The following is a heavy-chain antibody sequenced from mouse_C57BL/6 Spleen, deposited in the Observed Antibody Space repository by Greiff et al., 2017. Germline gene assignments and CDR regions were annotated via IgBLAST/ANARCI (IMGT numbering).Heavy chain of an antibody. V-gene: IGHV1-22*01. J-gene: IGHJ2*01. D-gene: IGHD4-1*01. CDR2: INPNNGGT. CDR3: ARQTVYYFDY. Sequence: EVQLQQSGPELVKPGASVKMSCKASGYTFTDYNMHWVKQSHGKSLEWIGYINPNNGGTSYNQKFKGKATLTVYTSSSTAYLGLRSLTSADSAVYYCARQTVYYFDYWGQGTAPTVSS. CDR1: GYTFTDYN.